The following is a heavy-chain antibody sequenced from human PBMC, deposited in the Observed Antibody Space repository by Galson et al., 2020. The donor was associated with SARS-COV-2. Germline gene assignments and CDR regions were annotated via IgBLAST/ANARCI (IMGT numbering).Heavy chain of an antibody. Sequence: GESLKISCAASGFTVSSNYMSWVRQAPGKGLEWVSVIYSGGSTYYADSVKGRFTISRDNSKNTLYLQMNSLRAEDTAVYYCARARDYGDYVDAFDIWGQGTMVTVSS. J-gene: IGHJ3*02. CDR2: IYSGGST. D-gene: IGHD4-17*01. CDR1: GFTVSSNY. V-gene: IGHV3-53*01. CDR3: ARARDYGDYVDAFDI.